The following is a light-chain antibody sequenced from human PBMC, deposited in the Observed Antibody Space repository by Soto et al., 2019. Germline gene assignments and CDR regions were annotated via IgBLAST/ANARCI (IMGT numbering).Light chain of an antibody. Sequence: DLPVAQSPSSLSASVGDRVTITCRTSQAINRYLNWYQQTPGRAPKLLIYAASILHSGVPPRFSGSGVGTYFTLTINGLQPEDFTAYYCQQTYDTPITFGQGTRLDI. CDR3: QQTYDTPIT. V-gene: IGKV1-39*01. J-gene: IGKJ5*01. CDR1: QAINRY. CDR2: AAS.